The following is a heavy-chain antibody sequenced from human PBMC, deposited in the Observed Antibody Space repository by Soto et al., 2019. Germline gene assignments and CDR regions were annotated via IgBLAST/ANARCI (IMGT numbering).Heavy chain of an antibody. Sequence: ASVKVSCKVSGYTLTELSMHWVRQAPGKGLEWMGGFDPEDGETIYAQKFQGRVTMTEDTSTDTAYMELSSLRSEDTAVYYCATDGGLLHLGELSLDYWGQGTLVTVSS. V-gene: IGHV1-24*01. J-gene: IGHJ4*02. D-gene: IGHD3-16*02. CDR3: ATDGGLLHLGELSLDY. CDR1: GYTLTELS. CDR2: FDPEDGET.